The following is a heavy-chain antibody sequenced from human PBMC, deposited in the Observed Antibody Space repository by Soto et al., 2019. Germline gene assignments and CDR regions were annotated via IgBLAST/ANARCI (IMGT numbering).Heavy chain of an antibody. CDR2: INPNSGGT. CDR3: ARRRLGQGSSWYRYYIDV. V-gene: IGHV1-2*04. J-gene: IGHJ6*03. D-gene: IGHD6-13*01. CDR1: GYTFTGYY. Sequence: QVHLVQSGAEVKKPGDSVKVSCKTSGYTFTGYYMHWVRQAPGQGLECMGWINPNSGGTNYAQKFQGWVTMTRDTSISTAYLELIRLRSDDTAVYYCARRRLGQGSSWYRYYIDVWGKGTTVTVSS.